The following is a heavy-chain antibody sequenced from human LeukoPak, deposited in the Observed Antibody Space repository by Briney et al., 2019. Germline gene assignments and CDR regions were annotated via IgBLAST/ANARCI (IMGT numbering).Heavy chain of an antibody. J-gene: IGHJ3*02. Sequence: ASVKVSCKASGYTFTGYYMHWVRQAPGQGLEWMGWINPNSGGTNYAQKFQGRVTMTRDTSISAAYMELSRLRSDDTAVYYCASTTLGEDAFDIWGQGTMVTVSS. CDR1: GYTFTGYY. CDR3: ASTTLGEDAFDI. CDR2: INPNSGGT. D-gene: IGHD3-16*01. V-gene: IGHV1-2*02.